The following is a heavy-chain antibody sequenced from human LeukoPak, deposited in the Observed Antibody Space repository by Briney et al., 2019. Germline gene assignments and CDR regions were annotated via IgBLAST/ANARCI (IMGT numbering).Heavy chain of an antibody. Sequence: GGSLRLSCAASGFTLNNYAMNWVRQAPGKGLEWVSLISSSGDATYYADSVQGRFTISRDDSRNTLYLHIDSLRVEDTATYYCARGTTDLDYWGQGTRVIVSS. CDR3: ARGTTDLDY. CDR2: ISSSGDAT. V-gene: IGHV3-23*01. CDR1: GFTLNNYA. J-gene: IGHJ4*02. D-gene: IGHD1-14*01.